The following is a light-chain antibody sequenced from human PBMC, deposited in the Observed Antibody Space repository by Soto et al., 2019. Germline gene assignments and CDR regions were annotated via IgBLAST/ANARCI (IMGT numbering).Light chain of an antibody. V-gene: IGKV3-20*01. Sequence: EIVLTQSPGTLSLSPGERATLSCRASQSVSSSYLAWYQQKPGQAPCLLLYGASSRATCIPDRFSGSGPGTDITLTISRQQPEGMSVYYCHLYGSLTLRFGQGTNVYIK. CDR3: HLYGSLTLR. CDR1: QSVSSSY. J-gene: IGKJ1*01. CDR2: GAS.